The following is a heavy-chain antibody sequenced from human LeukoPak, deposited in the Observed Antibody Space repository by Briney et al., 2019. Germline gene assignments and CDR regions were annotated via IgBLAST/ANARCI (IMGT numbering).Heavy chain of an antibody. CDR3: ARDGPAMSRQQLVPDAFDI. V-gene: IGHV3-30*04. D-gene: IGHD6-13*01. CDR2: ISYDGSNK. Sequence: GGSLRLSCTASGFTFGDYAMTWVRQAPGKGLEWVAVISYDGSNKYYADSVKGRFTISRDNSKNTLYLQMNSLRAEDTAVYYCARDGPAMSRQQLVPDAFDIWGQGTMVTVSS. J-gene: IGHJ3*02. CDR1: GFTFGDYA.